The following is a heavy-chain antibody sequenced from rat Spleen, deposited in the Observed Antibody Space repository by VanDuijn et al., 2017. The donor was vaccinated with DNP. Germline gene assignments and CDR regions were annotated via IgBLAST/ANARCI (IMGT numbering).Heavy chain of an antibody. CDR3: ARWTRYFDY. D-gene: IGHD1-7*01. CDR1: GYSITSNY. J-gene: IGHJ2*01. CDR2: ISYSGST. V-gene: IGHV3-1*01. Sequence: EVQLQESGSGLVKPSQSLSLTCSVTGYSITSNYWGWIRKFPGNKMEYIGHISYSGSTNYNPSLRSRISITRDTSKNHFFLHLNSVTTEDTATYYCARWTRYFDYWGKGVMVTVSS.